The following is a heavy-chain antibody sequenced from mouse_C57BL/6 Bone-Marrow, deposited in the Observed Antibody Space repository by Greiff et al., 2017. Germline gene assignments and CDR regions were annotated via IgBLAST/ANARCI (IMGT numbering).Heavy chain of an antibody. J-gene: IGHJ4*01. V-gene: IGHV1-64*01. CDR2: IHPNSGST. Sequence: QVQLQQPGAELVKPGASVKLSCKASGYTFTSYWMHWVKQRPGQGLEWIGMIHPNSGSTNYNEKFKSKATLTVDKSSSTAYMQLSSLTSEDSAVYYCARERGFGLLPVYYAMDAWGKGTSVTVSS. CDR1: GYTFTSYW. CDR3: ARERGFGLLPVYYAMDA. D-gene: IGHD1-1*01.